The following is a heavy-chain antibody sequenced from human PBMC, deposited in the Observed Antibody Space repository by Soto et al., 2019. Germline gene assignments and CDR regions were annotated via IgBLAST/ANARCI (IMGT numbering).Heavy chain of an antibody. D-gene: IGHD4-4*01. CDR2: IKSKTDGGTT. CDR3: TIYSLLEAFDI. Sequence: GGSLRLSCAASGFTFSNAWMSWVRQAPGKGLEWVGRIKSKTDGGTTDYAAPVKGRFTISRDDSKNTLYLQMNSLKTEDTAVYYCTIYSLLEAFDIWGQGTMVTVSS. V-gene: IGHV3-15*01. J-gene: IGHJ3*02. CDR1: GFTFSNAW.